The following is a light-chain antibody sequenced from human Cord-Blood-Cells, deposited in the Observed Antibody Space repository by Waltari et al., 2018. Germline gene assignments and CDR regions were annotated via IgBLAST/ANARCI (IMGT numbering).Light chain of an antibody. V-gene: IGLV2-14*01. CDR2: EVS. CDR3: SSYTSSSTYV. CDR1: IIYFCFYNY. J-gene: IGLJ1*01. Sequence: QSSLTHPSSFSFSPLHSITISFTLTIIYFCFYNYVYWYQQHPGKAPQLMIYEVSKWTAGVSNRVSGSKSGNTASLTSSGLQAEDEADYYGSSYTSSSTYVFGTGTKVTVL.